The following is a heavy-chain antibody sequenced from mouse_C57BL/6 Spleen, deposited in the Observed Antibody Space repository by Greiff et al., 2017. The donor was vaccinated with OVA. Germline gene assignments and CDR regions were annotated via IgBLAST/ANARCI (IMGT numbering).Heavy chain of an antibody. CDR3: ARGDYYGSSFDD. CDR1: GYTFTSYT. D-gene: IGHD1-1*01. V-gene: IGHV1-4*01. J-gene: IGHJ2*01. Sequence: QVQLQQSGADLARPGASVTMSCKASGYTFTSYTMHWVKQRPVQGLAWIGYINPSSGYTKYNQKFKDKATLTADKSSSTAYMQLSSLTSEDAAVYYCARGDYYGSSFDDWGQGTTLTVSS. CDR2: INPSSGYT.